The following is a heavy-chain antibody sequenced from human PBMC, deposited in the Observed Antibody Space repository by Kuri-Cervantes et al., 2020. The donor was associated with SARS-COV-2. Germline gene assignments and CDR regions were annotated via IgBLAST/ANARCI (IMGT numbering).Heavy chain of an antibody. D-gene: IGHD2-2*01. CDR2: IWYDGSNK. Sequence: LSLTCAASGFTFSSYGMHWARQAPGKGLEWVAVIWYDGSNKYYADSVKGRFTISRDNSKNTLYLQMNSLRAEDTAVYYCARVKRGDIVVVPAAIFSCYYYGMDVWGQGTTVTVSS. CDR1: GFTFSSYG. V-gene: IGHV3-33*01. CDR3: ARVKRGDIVVVPAAIFSCYYYGMDV. J-gene: IGHJ6*02.